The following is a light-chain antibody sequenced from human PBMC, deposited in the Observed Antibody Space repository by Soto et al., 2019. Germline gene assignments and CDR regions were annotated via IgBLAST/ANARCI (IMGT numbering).Light chain of an antibody. CDR2: KAS. V-gene: IGKV1-5*03. Sequence: DIQMTQSPSTLSACVGDRVTITSRATQNIRSRLAGFQQKPGKAPKLLIYKASTLKSGVPSRFSGSGSGTEFTLTVSSLQPDDFATHYCQHYNSYSEAFGQGTKVDIK. CDR3: QHYNSYSEA. CDR1: QNIRSR. J-gene: IGKJ1*01.